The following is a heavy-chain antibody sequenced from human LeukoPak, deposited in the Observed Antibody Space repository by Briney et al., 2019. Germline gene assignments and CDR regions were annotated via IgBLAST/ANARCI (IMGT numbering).Heavy chain of an antibody. CDR2: ISGSGGST. V-gene: IGHV3-23*01. Sequence: GGSLRLSCAASGFTFSNYAMSWVRQAPGKGLEWVSVISGSGGSTYSADSVKGRFTISRDNSKNKLYLQMISLRAEDTAVYYCAKAGEYYDSSVYYYFDYWGQGTLVTVSS. CDR1: GFTFSNYA. D-gene: IGHD3-22*01. J-gene: IGHJ4*02. CDR3: AKAGEYYDSSVYYYFDY.